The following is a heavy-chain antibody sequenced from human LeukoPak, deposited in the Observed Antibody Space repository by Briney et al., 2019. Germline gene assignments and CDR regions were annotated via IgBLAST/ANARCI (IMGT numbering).Heavy chain of an antibody. Sequence: GGSLRLSCAASGFTFSSYEMNWVRQAPAKGLEWVSYISSSSSAIHYADSVKGRFTISRDNAKNSLYLQMDSLRDEDTAVYYCARDYVYAFNIWGQGTMVTVSS. V-gene: IGHV3-48*02. CDR3: ARDYVYAFNI. D-gene: IGHD3-10*02. CDR1: GFTFSSYE. CDR2: ISSSSSAI. J-gene: IGHJ3*02.